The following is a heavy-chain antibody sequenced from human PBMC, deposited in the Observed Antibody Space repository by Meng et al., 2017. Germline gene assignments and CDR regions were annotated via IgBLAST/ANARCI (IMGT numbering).Heavy chain of an antibody. Sequence: GESLKISCAASGFTFSSYAMHWVRQAPGKGLEWVAVISYDGSNKYYADSVKGRFTISRDNSKNTLYLQMNSLRAEDTAVYYCARDGGSGEEYSSSSPPYWGQGTLVTVSS. CDR2: ISYDGSNK. J-gene: IGHJ4*02. D-gene: IGHD6-6*01. CDR1: GFTFSSYA. V-gene: IGHV3-30*01. CDR3: ARDGGSGEEYSSSSPPY.